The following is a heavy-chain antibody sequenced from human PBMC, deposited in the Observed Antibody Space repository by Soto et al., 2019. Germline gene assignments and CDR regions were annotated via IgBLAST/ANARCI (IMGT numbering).Heavy chain of an antibody. CDR3: ARARRQYGMDV. CDR2: MNPNSGNT. CDR1: GYTFTSDD. J-gene: IGHJ6*02. Sequence: QVQLGQSGAEVKKPGASVKVSCKASGYTFTSDDINWVRQATGQGLAYMGWMNPNSGNTGYAQKVQGRLTMTRNTSISTVYMELSSLRYDDTAVYYCARARRQYGMDVWGQGTTVTVSS. V-gene: IGHV1-8*01.